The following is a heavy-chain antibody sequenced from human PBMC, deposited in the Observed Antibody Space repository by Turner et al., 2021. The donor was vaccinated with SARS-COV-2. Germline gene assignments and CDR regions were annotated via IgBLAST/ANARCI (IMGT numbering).Heavy chain of an antibody. V-gene: IGHV3-21*01. CDR3: ARSPTAPGYYYDSSGYYTPYYFDY. Sequence: EVQPVESGGGLVKHGGSLRPSCAASGSTFSSYSMNWVRQAPGKGLEWVSSIRSSSSYRYYADSVKGRFTISRDNAKNSLYLQMTSLRAEDTAVYYCARSPTAPGYYYDSSGYYTPYYFDYWGQGTLVTVSS. CDR2: IRSSSSYR. D-gene: IGHD3-22*01. J-gene: IGHJ4*02. CDR1: GSTFSSYS.